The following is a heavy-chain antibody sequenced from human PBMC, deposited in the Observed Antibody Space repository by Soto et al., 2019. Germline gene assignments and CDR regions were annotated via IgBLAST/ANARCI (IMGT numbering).Heavy chain of an antibody. Sequence: KGLEWVSAISGSGGSTYYADSVKGRFTISRDNSKNTLYLQMNSLRAEDTFFFFQAEDGIRDVRSGSAFLLNRSSDL. J-gene: IGHJ2*01. CDR3: AEDGIRDVRSGSAFLLNRSSDL. V-gene: IGHV3-23*01. D-gene: IGHD2-15*01. CDR2: ISGSGGST.